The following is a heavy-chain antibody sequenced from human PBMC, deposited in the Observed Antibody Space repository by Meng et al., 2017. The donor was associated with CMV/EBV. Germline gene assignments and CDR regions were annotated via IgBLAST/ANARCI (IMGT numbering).Heavy chain of an antibody. CDR3: AKDFYDFWSGYLIDYYYYYGMDV. Sequence: GGSLRLSCAASGFTFISYSMNWVRQAPGKGLEWVSYISSSSSTIYYADSVKGRFTISRDNSKNTLYLQMNSLRAEDTSVYYCAKDFYDFWSGYLIDYYYYYGMDVWGQGTTVTVSS. D-gene: IGHD3-3*01. CDR2: ISSSSSTI. V-gene: IGHV3-48*01. CDR1: GFTFISYS. J-gene: IGHJ6*02.